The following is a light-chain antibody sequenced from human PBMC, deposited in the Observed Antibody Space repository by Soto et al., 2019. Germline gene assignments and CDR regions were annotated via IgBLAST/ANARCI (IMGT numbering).Light chain of an antibody. CDR2: GAS. J-gene: IGKJ1*01. V-gene: IGKV3-20*01. CDR1: QSFNSNY. CDR3: QQYDASPWT. Sequence: EIVLTQSPGTLSLSPGERATLSCRASQSFNSNYLAWYQQKPGQAPRLLIYGASTRATGIPDRFSGSGSGTDFTLTISRLEPEDFAVYYCQQYDASPWTFGQGTKVDIK.